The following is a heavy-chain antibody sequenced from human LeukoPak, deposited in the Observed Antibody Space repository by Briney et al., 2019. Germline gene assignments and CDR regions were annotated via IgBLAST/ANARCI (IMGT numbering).Heavy chain of an antibody. CDR1: GGSISSYY. D-gene: IGHD5-18*01. CDR2: IYYSGST. CDR3: ARLVYSYGFVMSFDY. Sequence: KASETLSPTRTVSGGSISSYYWGLIPQPPGKGLEGIGSIYYSGSTYYNPSLKSRVTISVDTSKNQFSLKLSSVTAADTAVYYCARLVYSYGFVMSFDYWGQGTLVTVSS. V-gene: IGHV4-39*01. J-gene: IGHJ4*02.